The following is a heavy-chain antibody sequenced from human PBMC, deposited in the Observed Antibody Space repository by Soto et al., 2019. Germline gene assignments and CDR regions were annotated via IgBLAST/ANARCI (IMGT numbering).Heavy chain of an antibody. CDR3: ARHWRPVYSYGSYFDY. D-gene: IGHD5-18*01. J-gene: IGHJ4*02. Sequence: GESLKISCKGSGYSFTSYWISWVRQMPGKGLEWMGRIDPSDSYTNYSPSFQGHVTISADKSISTAYLQWSSLKASDTAMYYCARHWRPVYSYGSYFDYWCQGPLVTVSS. CDR1: GYSFTSYW. V-gene: IGHV5-10-1*01. CDR2: IDPSDSYT.